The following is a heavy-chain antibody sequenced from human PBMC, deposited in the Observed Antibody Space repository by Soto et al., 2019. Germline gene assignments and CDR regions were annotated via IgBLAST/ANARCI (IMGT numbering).Heavy chain of an antibody. CDR2: IYGSGDST. D-gene: IGHD1-26*01. Sequence: GGSLRLSCSASGFTFSVYSMNWVRQAPGKGLEWVSGIYGSGDSTFYADSVTGRFTISRDNSKNTLYLQMNSLRAEDTAVYYCAKDLKPDSRWEIDYWGQGTLVTVSS. J-gene: IGHJ4*02. V-gene: IGHV3-23*01. CDR1: GFTFSVYS. CDR3: AKDLKPDSRWEIDY.